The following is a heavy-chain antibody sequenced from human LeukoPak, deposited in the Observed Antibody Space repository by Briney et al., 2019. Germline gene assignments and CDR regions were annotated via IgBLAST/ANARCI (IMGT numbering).Heavy chain of an antibody. Sequence: TLSLTCTVSGGSISSGGYYWSWIRQHPGKGLEWIGYIYYSGSTYYNPSLKSRVTISVDTSKNQFSLKLSSVTAADTPVYYCGRTGGVAATTPGAYWFDPWGQGTLVTVSS. CDR2: IYYSGST. CDR1: GGSISSGGYY. CDR3: GRTGGVAATTPGAYWFDP. D-gene: IGHD2-15*01. V-gene: IGHV4-31*03. J-gene: IGHJ5*02.